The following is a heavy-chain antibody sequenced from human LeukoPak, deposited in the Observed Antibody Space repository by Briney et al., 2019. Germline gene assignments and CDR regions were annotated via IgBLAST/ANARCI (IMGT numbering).Heavy chain of an antibody. CDR1: GGSISSSSYY. J-gene: IGHJ5*02. D-gene: IGHD6-19*01. CDR3: ARQGSSGRVYNWFDP. CDR2: IYYSGST. Sequence: PSETLSLTCTVSGGSISSSSYYWGWIRQPPGKGLEWIGSIYYSGSTHYNPSLKSRVTISVDTSKNQFSLKLSSVTAADTAVYYCARQGSSGRVYNWFDPWGQGTLVTVSS. V-gene: IGHV4-39*01.